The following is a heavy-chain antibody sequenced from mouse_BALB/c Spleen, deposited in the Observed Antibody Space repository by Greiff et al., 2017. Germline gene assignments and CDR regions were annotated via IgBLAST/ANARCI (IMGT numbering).Heavy chain of an antibody. J-gene: IGHJ4*01. CDR2: IDPYYGGT. CDR3: ASTKGYYAMDY. Sequence: VQLQQSGPELVKPGASVKISCKASGYSFTGYNMNWVKQSHGQSLEWIGNIDPYYGGTSYNQKFKGKATLTVDKSSSTAYMQLTSLTSEDSAVYYCASTKGYYAMDYWGQGTSVTVSS. D-gene: IGHD1-3*01. V-gene: IGHV1S135*01. CDR1: GYSFTGYN.